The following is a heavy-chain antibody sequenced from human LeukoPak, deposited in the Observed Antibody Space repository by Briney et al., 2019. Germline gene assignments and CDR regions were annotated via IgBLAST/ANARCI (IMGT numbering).Heavy chain of an antibody. CDR1: GGSFSGYY. Sequence: RPSETLSLTCAVYGGSFSGYYWSWIRQPPGKGLEWIGEINHSGSTNYNPSLKSRVTISVDTSKNQFSLKLSSVTAADTATYYCARGGSYHGYWGQGTLVTVSS. CDR3: ARGGSYHGY. V-gene: IGHV4-34*01. CDR2: INHSGST. J-gene: IGHJ4*02. D-gene: IGHD1-26*01.